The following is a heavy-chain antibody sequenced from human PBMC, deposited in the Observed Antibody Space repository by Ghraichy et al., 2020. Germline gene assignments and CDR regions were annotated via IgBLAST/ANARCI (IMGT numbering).Heavy chain of an antibody. CDR1: GGSFSGYY. D-gene: IGHD3-16*02. V-gene: IGHV4-34*01. CDR2: INHSGST. CDR3: ARGLLPPYDYIWGSYRYGPYYFDY. Sequence: SETLSLTCAVYGGSFSGYYWSWIRQPPGKGLEWIGEINHSGSTNYNPSLKSRVTISVDTSKNQFSLKLSSVTAADTAVYYCARGLLPPYDYIWGSYRYGPYYFDYWGQGTLVTVSS. J-gene: IGHJ4*02.